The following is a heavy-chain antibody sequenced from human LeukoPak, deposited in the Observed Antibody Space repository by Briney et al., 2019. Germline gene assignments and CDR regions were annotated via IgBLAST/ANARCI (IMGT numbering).Heavy chain of an antibody. CDR3: ARGGGRLMNPFDP. CDR1: GGTFSGYA. D-gene: IGHD1-14*01. V-gene: IGHV1-69*01. Sequence: SVKVSCKASGGTFSGYAISLGRQAPGQGLEWMGGTIPIFGSASYAQKFQGRVTITADESTSTAYMELTSLRSEDTAVYYCARGGGRLMNPFDPWGQGTLVTVSS. CDR2: TIPIFGSA. J-gene: IGHJ5*02.